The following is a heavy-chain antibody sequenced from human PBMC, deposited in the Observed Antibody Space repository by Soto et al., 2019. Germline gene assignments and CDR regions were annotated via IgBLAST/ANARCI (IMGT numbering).Heavy chain of an antibody. CDR1: GYTFTSYD. Sequence: QVQLVQSGAEVKKPGASVKVSCKASGYTFTSYDINWVRQATGQGLEWMGWMNPNSGTTGYAQKFQGRVTTTRHTSITTAYMELSSLRSEDTAVYCCAGEISGSYRFDYWGQGTLVTVSS. CDR2: MNPNSGTT. D-gene: IGHD1-26*01. J-gene: IGHJ4*02. V-gene: IGHV1-8*01. CDR3: AGEISGSYRFDY.